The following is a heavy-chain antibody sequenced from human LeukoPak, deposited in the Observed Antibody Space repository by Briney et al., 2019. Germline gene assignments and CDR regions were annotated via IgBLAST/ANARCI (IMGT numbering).Heavy chain of an antibody. J-gene: IGHJ6*02. CDR2: LNWNGGSR. CDR1: GFTFDDYG. D-gene: IGHD3-10*01. Sequence: GGSLRLSCAASGFTFDDYGMGWVRQAPGKGLEWVSGLNWNGGSRGYVDSVKGRFTISRDNAKNSLYPQMNSLRAEDTALYHCARVAVNYGAGIGSMDVWGQGTTVTVSS. V-gene: IGHV3-20*01. CDR3: ARVAVNYGAGIGSMDV.